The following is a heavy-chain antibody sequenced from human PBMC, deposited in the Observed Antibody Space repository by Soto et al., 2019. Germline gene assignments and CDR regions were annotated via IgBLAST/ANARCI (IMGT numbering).Heavy chain of an antibody. Sequence: SETLSLTCTVSGGSISSGDYYWSWIRQPPWNGLEWIGYIYYSGSTYYNPSLKSRVTISVDTSKNQFSLKLSSVTAADTAVYYCARVHRVLRYFDWLFYFDYWGQGTLVTVSS. CDR1: GGSISSGDYY. CDR3: ARVHRVLRYFDWLFYFDY. V-gene: IGHV4-30-4*01. CDR2: IYYSGST. J-gene: IGHJ4*02. D-gene: IGHD3-9*01.